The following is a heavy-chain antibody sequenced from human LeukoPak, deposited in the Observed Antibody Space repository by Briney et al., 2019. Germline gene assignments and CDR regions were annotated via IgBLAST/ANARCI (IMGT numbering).Heavy chain of an antibody. CDR2: ISWNSGSI. Sequence: GRSLRLSCTASGFTFDDYALHWVRQAPGKSLEWVSGISWNSGSIGYADSVKGRFTISRDNAKNSLYLQMNSLRAEDMALYYCAKGADYVWGSYGGSFDIWGQGTMVTVSS. CDR3: AKGADYVWGSYGGSFDI. CDR1: GFTFDDYA. V-gene: IGHV3-9*03. D-gene: IGHD3-16*01. J-gene: IGHJ3*02.